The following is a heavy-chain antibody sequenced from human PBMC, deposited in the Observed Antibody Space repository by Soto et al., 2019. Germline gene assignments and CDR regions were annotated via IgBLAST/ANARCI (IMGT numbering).Heavy chain of an antibody. J-gene: IGHJ5*02. CDR3: ARLEYYYGWGNP. Sequence: GESLKISCKCSGYSFTIYWIGWVRQMPGKGLEWMGIIYPGDSDTRYSPSFQGQVTISADKSISTAYLQWSSLKASDTAKYKCARLEYYYGWGNPWGRGSLVNVAS. CDR1: GYSFTIYW. D-gene: IGHD3-10*01. V-gene: IGHV5-51*01. CDR2: IYPGDSDT.